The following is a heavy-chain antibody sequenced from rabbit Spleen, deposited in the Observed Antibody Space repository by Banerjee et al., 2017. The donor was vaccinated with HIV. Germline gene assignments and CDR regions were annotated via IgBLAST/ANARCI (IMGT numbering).Heavy chain of an antibody. CDR2: IYADSSGWI. CDR3: ARDTGSSFSSYGMDL. CDR1: GFSFSSSYY. Sequence: QEQLVESGGGLVQPEGSLTLTCTASGFSFSSSYYMCWVRQAPGKGLEWIACIYADSSGWIHYASWAKGRFTISKTSSTTVTLQMTSLTAADTATYFCARDTGSSFSSYGMDLWGPGTLVTVS. V-gene: IGHV1S45*01. J-gene: IGHJ6*01. D-gene: IGHD8-1*01.